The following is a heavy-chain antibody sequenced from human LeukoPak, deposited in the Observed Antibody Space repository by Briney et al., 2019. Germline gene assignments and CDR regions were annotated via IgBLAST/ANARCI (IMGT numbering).Heavy chain of an antibody. CDR3: ARGRRAGLYGDYSYYFDY. V-gene: IGHV4-34*01. D-gene: IGHD4-17*01. J-gene: IGHJ4*02. CDR1: GGSFSGYY. CDR2: INHSGST. Sequence: PSETLSLTCAVYGGSFSGYYWSWIRQPPGKGLEWIGEINHSGSTNYNPSLKSRVTISVDTSKNQFSLKLSSMTAADTAVYYCARGRRAGLYGDYSYYFDYWGQGTLVTVSS.